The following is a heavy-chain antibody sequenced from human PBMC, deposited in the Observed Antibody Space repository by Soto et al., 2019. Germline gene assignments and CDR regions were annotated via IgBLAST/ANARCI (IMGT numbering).Heavy chain of an antibody. D-gene: IGHD2-15*01. CDR2: IFYSGST. CDR1: GGSISSGDYY. J-gene: IGHJ4*02. Sequence: QVQLQESGPGLVKPSQTLSLTCSVSGGSISSGDYYWSWVRQHPGKGLEWIGYIFYSGSTYYNPSLKRRVTISVDTSKNQFSLKLSSVTAADTAVYYCARGGSGDIVVVAAIDYWGQGTLVTVSS. CDR3: ARGGSGDIVVVAAIDY. V-gene: IGHV4-31*03.